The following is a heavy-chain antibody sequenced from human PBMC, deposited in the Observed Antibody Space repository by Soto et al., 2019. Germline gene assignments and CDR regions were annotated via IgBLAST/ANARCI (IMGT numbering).Heavy chain of an antibody. CDR3: ANNAAPGIAVAARYYYYGMDV. V-gene: IGHV3-23*01. Sequence: GGSLRLSCAASGFTFSSYAMSWVRQAPGKGLEWVSAISGSGGSTYYADSVKGRFTISRDNSKNTLYLQMNSLRAEDTAVYYCANNAAPGIAVAARYYYYGMDVWGQGTTVTVSS. CDR2: ISGSGGST. D-gene: IGHD6-19*01. J-gene: IGHJ6*02. CDR1: GFTFSSYA.